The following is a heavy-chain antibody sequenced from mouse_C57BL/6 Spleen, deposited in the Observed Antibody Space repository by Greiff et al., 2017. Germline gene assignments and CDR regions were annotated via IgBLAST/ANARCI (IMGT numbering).Heavy chain of an antibody. D-gene: IGHD2-3*01. CDR2: ISDGGSYT. CDR3: ARRGWLLGYFDV. Sequence: EVKLMESGGGLVKPGGSLKLSCAASGFTFSSYAMSWVRQTPEKRLEWVATISDGGSYTYYPDNVKGRFTISRANAKNNLYLHMSHLKSEDTAVYYCARRGWLLGYFDVWGTGTTVTVSS. J-gene: IGHJ1*03. V-gene: IGHV5-4*03. CDR1: GFTFSSYA.